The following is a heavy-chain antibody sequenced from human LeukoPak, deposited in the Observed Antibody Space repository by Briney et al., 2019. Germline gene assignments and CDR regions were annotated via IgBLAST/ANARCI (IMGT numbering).Heavy chain of an antibody. CDR2: IYYSGST. Sequence: SETLSLTCTVSGGSISSGDYYWIWIPQAPGKGLEWVGYIYYSGSTYYNPSLKSRVNISVDTSKNQFSLKLSSVTAADTAVYYCARLSGSYYPDYWGQGTLVTVSS. V-gene: IGHV4-30-4*08. CDR3: ARLSGSYYPDY. J-gene: IGHJ4*02. D-gene: IGHD1-26*01. CDR1: GGSISSGDYY.